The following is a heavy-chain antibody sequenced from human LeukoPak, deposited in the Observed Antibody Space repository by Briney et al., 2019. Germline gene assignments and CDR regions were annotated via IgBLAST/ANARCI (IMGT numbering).Heavy chain of an antibody. J-gene: IGHJ4*02. CDR1: GYTFTGYY. V-gene: IGHV1-2*02. CDR3: ARGDHYDVLTGFQTPSHLSDY. Sequence: ASVKVSCKASGYTFTGYYVHWVRQAPGQGREWMGWINPNSGDTNYAQKFQGRVTMTRDTSISTAYMELSRLTSDDTAVYYCARGDHYDVLTGFQTPSHLSDYWGQGTLVTVSS. CDR2: INPNSGDT. D-gene: IGHD3-9*01.